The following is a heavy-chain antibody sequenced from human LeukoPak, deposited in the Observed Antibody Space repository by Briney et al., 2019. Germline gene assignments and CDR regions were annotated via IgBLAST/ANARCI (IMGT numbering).Heavy chain of an antibody. V-gene: IGHV4-30-4*08. CDR2: SYYSGST. J-gene: IGHJ4*02. Sequence: SETLSLTCTVSGGSISSGDYYWSWIRQPPGKGLEWIGYSYYSGSTYYNPSLKSRVTISVDTSKNQFSLKLSSVTAADTAVYYCARGDLYSSSWYNWGQGTLATVSS. CDR3: ARGDLYSSSWYN. D-gene: IGHD6-13*01. CDR1: GGSISSGDYY.